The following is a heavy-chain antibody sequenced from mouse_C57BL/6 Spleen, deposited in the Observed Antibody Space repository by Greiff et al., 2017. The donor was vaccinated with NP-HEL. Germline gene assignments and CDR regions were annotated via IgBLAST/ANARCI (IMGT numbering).Heavy chain of an antibody. CDR2: ISSGGSYT. V-gene: IGHV5-6*01. CDR3: ARQDYDDY. D-gene: IGHD2-4*01. CDR1: GFTFSSYG. Sequence: EVQGVESGGDLVKPGGSLKLSCAASGFTFSSYGMSWVRQTPDKRLEWVATISSGGSYTYYPDSVKGRFTISRDNAKNTLYLQMSSLKSEDTAMYYCARQDYDDYWGQGTTLTVSS. J-gene: IGHJ2*01.